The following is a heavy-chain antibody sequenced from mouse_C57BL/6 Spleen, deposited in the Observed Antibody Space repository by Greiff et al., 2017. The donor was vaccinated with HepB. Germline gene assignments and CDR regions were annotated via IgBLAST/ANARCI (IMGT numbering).Heavy chain of an antibody. CDR1: GYAFSSYW. J-gene: IGHJ4*01. Sequence: VKLMESGAELVKPGASVKISCKASGYAFSSYWMNWVKQRPGKGLEWIGQIYPGDGDTNYNGKFKGKATLTADKSSSTAYMQLSSLTSEDSAVYFCAREGTGTRAMDYWGQGTSVTVSS. D-gene: IGHD4-1*01. V-gene: IGHV1-80*01. CDR3: AREGTGTRAMDY. CDR2: IYPGDGDT.